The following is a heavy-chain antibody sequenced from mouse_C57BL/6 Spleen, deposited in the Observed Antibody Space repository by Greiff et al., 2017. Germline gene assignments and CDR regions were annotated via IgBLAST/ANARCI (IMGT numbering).Heavy chain of an antibody. CDR3: VRHGGTTPLGDAMDY. V-gene: IGHV10-1*01. CDR1: GFSFNTYA. Sequence: EVKLLESGGGLVQPKGSLKLSCAASGFSFNTYAMNWVRQAPGKGLEWVARIRSKSNNYATYYADSVKDRFTISRDDSESMLYLQMNNLKTEDTAMYYCVRHGGTTPLGDAMDYWGQGTSVTVSS. CDR2: IRSKSNNYAT. D-gene: IGHD1-1*01. J-gene: IGHJ4*01.